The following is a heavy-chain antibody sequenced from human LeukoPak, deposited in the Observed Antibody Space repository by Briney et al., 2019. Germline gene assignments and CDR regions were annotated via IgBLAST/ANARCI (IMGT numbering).Heavy chain of an antibody. D-gene: IGHD3-9*01. V-gene: IGHV4-59*08. Sequence: MTSETLSLTCTVSGGSISSYYWSWIRQPPGKGLEWIGYIYYSGSTNYNPSLKSRVTISVDTSKNQFSLKLSSVTAADTAVYYCAARGYFDWLLFDNYFDYWGQGTLVTVSS. CDR3: AARGYFDWLLFDNYFDY. J-gene: IGHJ4*02. CDR2: IYYSGST. CDR1: GGSISSYY.